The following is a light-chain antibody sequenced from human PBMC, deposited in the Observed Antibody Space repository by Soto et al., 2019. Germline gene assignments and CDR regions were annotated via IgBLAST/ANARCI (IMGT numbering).Light chain of an antibody. CDR1: QSVSSY. V-gene: IGKV3-11*01. CDR3: QQRSRT. Sequence: EIVLTQSPATLSLSPGERATLSCRASQSVSSYLAWYQQKPGQAPRLLIYDASNRATGIPARFSGSGSGTDFTLTISSLEPEDFAVYYCQQRSRTFAGGTKVEI. CDR2: DAS. J-gene: IGKJ4*01.